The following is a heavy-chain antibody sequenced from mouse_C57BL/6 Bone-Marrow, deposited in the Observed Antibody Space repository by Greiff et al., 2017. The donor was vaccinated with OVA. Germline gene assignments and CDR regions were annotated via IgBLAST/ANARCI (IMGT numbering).Heavy chain of an antibody. V-gene: IGHV1-55*01. CDR1: GYTFTSYW. D-gene: IGHD2-2*01. Sequence: VQLQQPGAELVKPGASVKMSCKASGYTFTSYWITWVKQRPGQGLEWIGDIYPGSGSTNYNEKFKSKATLTVATSSSTAYMQLSSLTSEDSAVYYCARRGYDSFAYWGQGTLVTVSA. J-gene: IGHJ3*01. CDR3: ARRGYDSFAY. CDR2: IYPGSGST.